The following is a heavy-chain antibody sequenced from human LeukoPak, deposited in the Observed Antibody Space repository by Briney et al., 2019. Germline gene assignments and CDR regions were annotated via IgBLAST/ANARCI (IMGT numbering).Heavy chain of an antibody. D-gene: IGHD5-24*01. CDR1: GYTFTSYY. CDR3: ARGVADRHRYNYNYFDY. V-gene: IGHV1-46*01. Sequence: ASVKVSCKASGYTFTSYYMYWVRQAPGRGLEWMGIINPSGGSTNNAQKFQGRVTMTRDTSTSTVYMELSSLRSEDTAVYYCARGVADRHRYNYNYFDYWGQGTLVTVSS. CDR2: INPSGGST. J-gene: IGHJ4*02.